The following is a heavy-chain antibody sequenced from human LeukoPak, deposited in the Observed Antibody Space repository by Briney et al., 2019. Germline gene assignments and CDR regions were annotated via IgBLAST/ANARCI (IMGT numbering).Heavy chain of an antibody. CDR1: GYSFTSYW. Sequence: GESLKISCKGSGYSFTSYWIGWVRQMPGKGLEWMGIIYPGDSDTRYSPSFQGQVTISADKSISTAYLQWSSLKASVTAMYYCARPVDTAMVHFDYWGQGTLVTVSS. V-gene: IGHV5-51*01. CDR3: ARPVDTAMVHFDY. D-gene: IGHD5-18*01. J-gene: IGHJ4*02. CDR2: IYPGDSDT.